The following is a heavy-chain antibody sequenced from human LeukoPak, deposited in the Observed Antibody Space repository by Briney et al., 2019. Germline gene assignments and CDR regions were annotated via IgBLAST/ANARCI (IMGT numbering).Heavy chain of an antibody. CDR1: GGSFSGYY. CDR3: ARGAERLRRFWYFDL. V-gene: IGHV4-34*01. Sequence: SETLSLTCAVYGGSFSGYYWSWIRQPPGKGLEWIGEINHSGSTNYNPSLKSRVTISVDTSKNQSSLKLSSVTAADTAVYYCARGAERLRRFWYFDLWGRGTPVTVSS. J-gene: IGHJ2*01. CDR2: INHSGST. D-gene: IGHD4-17*01.